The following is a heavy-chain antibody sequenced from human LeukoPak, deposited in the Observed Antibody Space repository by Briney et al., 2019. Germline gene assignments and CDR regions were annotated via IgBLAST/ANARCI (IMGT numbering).Heavy chain of an antibody. D-gene: IGHD6-13*01. CDR1: GFTFSSYG. CDR3: AKDHLAAAVDRGHGFDP. CDR2: ISYDGSNK. Sequence: TGGSLRLSCAASGFTFSSYGMHWVRQAPGKGLEWVAVISYDGSNKYYADSVKGRSTISRDNSKNTLYLQMNSLRAEDTAVYYCAKDHLAAAVDRGHGFDPWGQGTLVTVSS. V-gene: IGHV3-30*18. J-gene: IGHJ5*02.